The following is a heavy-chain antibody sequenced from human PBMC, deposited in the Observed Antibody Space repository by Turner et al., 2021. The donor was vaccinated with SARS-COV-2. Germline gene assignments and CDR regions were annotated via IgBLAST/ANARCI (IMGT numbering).Heavy chain of an antibody. V-gene: IGHV3-33*01. Sequence: QVQLVESGGGVVQPGRSLRLSCAPSGFTFSTYAMHWVRQAPGKGLEWVAVIWYDGSNKFYVDSVKGRFTISRDNSKNTLYLQMNSLRAEDTAVYYCARDYSSSSYLVSWFDPWGQGTLVTVSS. J-gene: IGHJ5*02. CDR2: IWYDGSNK. D-gene: IGHD6-6*01. CDR1: GFTFSTYA. CDR3: ARDYSSSSYLVSWFDP.